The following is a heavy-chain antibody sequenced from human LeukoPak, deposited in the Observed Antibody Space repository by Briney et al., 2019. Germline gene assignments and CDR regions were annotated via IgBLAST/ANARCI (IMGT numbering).Heavy chain of an antibody. CDR3: ARGRRSDSSGPPYFDY. Sequence: PGGSLRLSCAASGFTFSSYLMSWVRQAPGKGLEWVANIQQDGSEKYYVDSVKGRFTISRDNAKNSLYLQMNSLRAEDTAVYYCARGRRSDSSGPPYFDYWGQGTLVTVSS. CDR1: GFTFSSYL. V-gene: IGHV3-7*01. J-gene: IGHJ4*02. CDR2: IQQDGSEK. D-gene: IGHD6-19*01.